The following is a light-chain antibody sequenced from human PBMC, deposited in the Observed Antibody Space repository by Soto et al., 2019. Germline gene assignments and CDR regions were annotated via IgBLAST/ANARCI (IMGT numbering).Light chain of an antibody. V-gene: IGKV3-20*01. Sequence: EIVLTQSPVSLSLSPGEGVTLSCRASQTITRASLAWYQQKGDVAPRLLIYDASKRATGIPDRFSGGGSGTDFTLSISRLEPEDFAVYYCQQYAMLPATFGQGTKVEIK. CDR2: DAS. CDR3: QQYAMLPAT. J-gene: IGKJ1*01. CDR1: QTITRAS.